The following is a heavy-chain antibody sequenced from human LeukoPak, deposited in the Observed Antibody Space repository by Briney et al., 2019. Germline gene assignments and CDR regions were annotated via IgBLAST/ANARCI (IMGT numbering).Heavy chain of an antibody. V-gene: IGHV3-30*04. Sequence: GGSLRLSCAASGFTFSSYAMHWVRQAPGKGLEWVAVISYDGSNKYYADSVKGRFTISRDNSKNTLYLQMNSLRAEDTAVYYCASQHIVVVTATVDDYWGQGTLVTVSS. CDR3: ASQHIVVVTATVDDY. CDR1: GFTFSSYA. D-gene: IGHD2-21*02. CDR2: ISYDGSNK. J-gene: IGHJ4*02.